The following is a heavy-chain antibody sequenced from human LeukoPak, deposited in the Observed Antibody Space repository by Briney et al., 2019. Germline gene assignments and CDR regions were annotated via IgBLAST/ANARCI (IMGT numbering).Heavy chain of an antibody. D-gene: IGHD3-16*02. CDR3: ARGNDYVWGSYRYPVNFDY. V-gene: IGHV1-18*01. CDR1: GYTFTSYG. Sequence: ASVKVSCKASGYTFTSYGISWVRQAPGQGLEWMGWISAYNGNTNYAQKLQDRVTMTTDTSTSTAYMELRSLRSDDTAVYYCARGNDYVWGSYRYPVNFDYWGQGTLVTVSS. J-gene: IGHJ4*02. CDR2: ISAYNGNT.